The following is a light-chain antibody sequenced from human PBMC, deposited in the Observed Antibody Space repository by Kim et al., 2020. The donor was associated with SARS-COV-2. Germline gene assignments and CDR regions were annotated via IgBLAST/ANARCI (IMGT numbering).Light chain of an antibody. CDR3: HQYCSSPWT. V-gene: IGKV3-20*01. J-gene: IGKJ1*01. CDR1: QSVSSGY. Sequence: SPGEGAALSCRASQSVSSGYLAWYQQTPGQAPRLFIYGASTRATGIPDRFSGSGSGTDFTLTISRLEPEDFAVYYCHQYCSSPWTFGQGTKVDIK. CDR2: GAS.